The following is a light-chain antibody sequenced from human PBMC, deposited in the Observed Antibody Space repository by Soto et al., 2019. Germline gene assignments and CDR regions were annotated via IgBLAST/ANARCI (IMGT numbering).Light chain of an antibody. CDR3: QKYNSAPLT. CDR1: QDISNF. CDR2: AAS. J-gene: IGKJ4*01. Sequence: DIRMTQSPSSLSASVGDRVTITCRASQDISNFLAWYQQKPGRVPKLLIYAASTLQSGVPSRFSGSGSGTDFTLTISGLQPEDVATYFCQKYNSAPLTFGGGTKVDIK. V-gene: IGKV1-27*01.